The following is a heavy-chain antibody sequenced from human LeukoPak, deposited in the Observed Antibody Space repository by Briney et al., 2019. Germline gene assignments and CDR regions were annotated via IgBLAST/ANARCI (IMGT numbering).Heavy chain of an antibody. J-gene: IGHJ4*02. CDR2: IRSKVNSYAT. D-gene: IGHD4-17*01. CDR3: TGYDFGDYASAY. Sequence: PGGSLRLSCAASGFSFSGSAIHWVRQASGKGLEWVGRIRSKVNSYATAYAASVKGRFTISRDDSKNTAYLQMNSLKTEDTAVYYCTGYDFGDYASAYWGQGTLVTVSS. V-gene: IGHV3-73*01. CDR1: GFSFSGSA.